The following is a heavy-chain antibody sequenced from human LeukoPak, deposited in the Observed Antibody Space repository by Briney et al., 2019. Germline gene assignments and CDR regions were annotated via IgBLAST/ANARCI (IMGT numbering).Heavy chain of an antibody. J-gene: IGHJ4*02. D-gene: IGHD3-10*01. CDR1: GFTFSSYG. V-gene: IGHV3-30*18. CDR2: ISYDGSNK. Sequence: GGSLRLSCAASGFTFSSYGMHWVRQAPGKGLEWVAVISYDGSNKYYADSVKGRFTISRDNSKNTLYLQMNSLRAEDTAVYYCAKDYLYYYGSGSYYKPPDYWGQGTLVIVSS. CDR3: AKDYLYYYGSGSYYKPPDY.